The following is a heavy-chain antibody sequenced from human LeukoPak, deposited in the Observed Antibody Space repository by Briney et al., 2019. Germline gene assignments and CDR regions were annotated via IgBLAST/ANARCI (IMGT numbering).Heavy chain of an antibody. J-gene: IGHJ6*02. CDR1: GFTFSSYG. D-gene: IGHD2-21*02. V-gene: IGHV3-30*18. CDR2: ISYDGSNK. Sequence: SGGSLRLSCAASGFTFSSYGMHWVRQAPGKGLEWVAVISYDGSNKYYADSVKGRFTISRDNSKNTLYLQMNSLRAEDTAVYYCAKQHIVVVTAITYYYYGMGVWGQGTTVTVSS. CDR3: AKQHIVVVTAITYYYYGMGV.